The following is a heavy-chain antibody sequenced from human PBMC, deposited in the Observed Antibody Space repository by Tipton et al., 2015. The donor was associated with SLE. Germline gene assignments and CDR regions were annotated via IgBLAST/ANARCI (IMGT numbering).Heavy chain of an antibody. CDR3: ARGEGAAAPN. CDR1: GGSISSHY. CDR2: IYFTGST. V-gene: IGHV4-59*11. Sequence: LRLSCTVSGGSISSHYWSWIRQPPGKGLEWIGYIYFTGSTNYNPSLKSRVTISVDMSKNQFSLKLTSVTAADTAVYYCARGEGAAAPNWGQGTLVTVSS. J-gene: IGHJ4*02. D-gene: IGHD6-13*01.